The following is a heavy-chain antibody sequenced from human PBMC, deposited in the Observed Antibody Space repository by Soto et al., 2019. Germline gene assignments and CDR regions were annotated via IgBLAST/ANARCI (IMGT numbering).Heavy chain of an antibody. J-gene: IGHJ4*02. D-gene: IGHD6-19*01. CDR2: ISGSGGST. CDR3: AKISGGAVARLAGFDY. CDR1: GFTFSSYA. Sequence: PGGSLRLSCAASGFTFSSYAMSWVRQAPGKGLEWVSAISGSGGSTYYADSVKGRFTISRDNSKNTLYLQMNSLRAEDTAVYYCAKISGGAVARLAGFDYWGQGTLVTVSS. V-gene: IGHV3-23*01.